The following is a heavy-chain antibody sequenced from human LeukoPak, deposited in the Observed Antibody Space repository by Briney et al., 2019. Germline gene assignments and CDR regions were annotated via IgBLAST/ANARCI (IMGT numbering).Heavy chain of an antibody. Sequence: PGGSLRLSCAASGFSFSTYSMNWVRQAPGKGLEWVSSISSSSDYIHYADSLKGRFTISRDNAKNSLYLQMNSLRAEDTAVYYCASDPRGSSSFWGQGTLVTVSS. CDR3: ASDPRGSSSF. CDR1: GFSFSTYS. CDR2: ISSSSDYI. V-gene: IGHV3-21*01. J-gene: IGHJ4*02. D-gene: IGHD6-6*01.